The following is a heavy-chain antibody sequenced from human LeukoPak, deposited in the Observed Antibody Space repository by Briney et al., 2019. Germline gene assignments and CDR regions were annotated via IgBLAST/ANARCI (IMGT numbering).Heavy chain of an antibody. J-gene: IGHJ4*02. CDR3: ARVGTAEGTLEDY. D-gene: IGHD6-13*01. CDR2: IKPDESEK. V-gene: IGHV3-7*01. CDR1: GLTFTTYW. Sequence: GGSLRLSCAASGLTFTTYWMSWVRQPPGKGLEWVANIKPDESEKYYVDSVKGRFTISRDNAKNSLYLQMNSLRAEDTAVYYCARVGTAEGTLEDYWGQGTLVTVSS.